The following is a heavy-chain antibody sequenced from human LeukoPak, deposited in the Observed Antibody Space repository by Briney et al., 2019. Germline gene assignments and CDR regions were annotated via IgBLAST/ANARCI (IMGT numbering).Heavy chain of an antibody. CDR1: GFSFGSFA. Sequence: GGSLRLSCAASGFSFGSFAMSWVRQAPGKGLEWVSGINWNGGSTGYADSVKGRFTISRDNAKNSLYLQMNSLRAEDTALYYCARAYCSSTSCYTPFDYWGQGTLVTVSS. J-gene: IGHJ4*02. D-gene: IGHD2-2*02. CDR2: INWNGGST. V-gene: IGHV3-20*04. CDR3: ARAYCSSTSCYTPFDY.